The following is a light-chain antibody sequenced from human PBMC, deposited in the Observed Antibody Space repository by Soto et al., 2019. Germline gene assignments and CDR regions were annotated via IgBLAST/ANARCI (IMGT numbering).Light chain of an antibody. J-gene: IGKJ5*01. V-gene: IGKV3-20*01. Sequence: EIVLTQSPATLSVSPGERATLSFRASQSVSSYLAWYQQKPGQAPRLLIYDASNRATGIPARFSGSGSGTDFTLTISRLEPEDFAVYYCQQYGNSPITFGQGTRLEIK. CDR3: QQYGNSPIT. CDR2: DAS. CDR1: QSVSSY.